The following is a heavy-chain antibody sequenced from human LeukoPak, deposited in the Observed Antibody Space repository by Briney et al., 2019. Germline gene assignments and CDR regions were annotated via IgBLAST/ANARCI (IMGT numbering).Heavy chain of an antibody. D-gene: IGHD3-22*01. CDR1: GGSFSGYY. CDR3: ARASYSYDISGWVPFDY. V-gene: IGHV4-34*01. Sequence: SETLSLTCAVYGGSFSGYYWSWIRQPPGKGLEWIGSIYHSGSTYYNPSLKRRVTISVDTSKNQFSLRLSSVTAADTAVYYCARASYSYDISGWVPFDYWGQGTLVTVSS. J-gene: IGHJ4*02. CDR2: IYHSGST.